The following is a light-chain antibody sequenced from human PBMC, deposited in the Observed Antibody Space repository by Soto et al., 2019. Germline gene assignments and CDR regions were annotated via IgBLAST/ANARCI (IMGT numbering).Light chain of an antibody. Sequence: DIQMTQAPSSLSASVGDRVTITCQASQDINKNLSWYQQKPGQAPKLLIYDASDLETGVPSRFRGSGPGTGFTFNIRSLQHHDFARYYCQQYESLPLTFGHGTRLAIK. V-gene: IGKV1-33*01. CDR1: QDINKN. CDR2: DAS. CDR3: QQYESLPLT. J-gene: IGKJ5*01.